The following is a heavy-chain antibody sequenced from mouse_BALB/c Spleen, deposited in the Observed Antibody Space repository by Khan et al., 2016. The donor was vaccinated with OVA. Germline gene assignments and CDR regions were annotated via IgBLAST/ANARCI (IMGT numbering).Heavy chain of an antibody. CDR2: ISTGGST. CDR1: GLTFSIYA. D-gene: IGHD2-4*01. V-gene: IGHV5-6-5*01. CDR3: SRRDDHGRGYFVV. J-gene: IGHJ1*01. Sequence: EVELVEPGGGLVKPGGSLELSCAASGLTFSIYAMSWVRQTPEKRLEWVASISTGGSTYYVHSVKGRFTISRDNATHLLYRRMSSVRSEDTARYYCSRRDDHGRGYFVVWGAGTLVTVAS.